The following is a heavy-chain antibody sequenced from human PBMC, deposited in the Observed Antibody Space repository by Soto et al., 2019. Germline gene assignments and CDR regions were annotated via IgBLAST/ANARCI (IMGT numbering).Heavy chain of an antibody. D-gene: IGHD3-22*01. V-gene: IGHV3-23*01. CDR3: ARRVPYYYGSSGSPPDAFDI. Sequence: GGSLRLSCAASGFTFSSYAMSWVRQAPGKGLEWVSAISGSGGSTYYADSVKGRFTISRDKSKNTLYLQMNSLRAEDTAVYYCARRVPYYYGSSGSPPDAFDIWGQGTMVTVSS. CDR2: ISGSGGST. CDR1: GFTFSSYA. J-gene: IGHJ3*02.